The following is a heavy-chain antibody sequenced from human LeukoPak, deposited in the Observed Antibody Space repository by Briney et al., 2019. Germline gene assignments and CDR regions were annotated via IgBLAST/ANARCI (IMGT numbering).Heavy chain of an antibody. CDR3: ARVLSGSWDWFDP. CDR1: RFTFSDYW. CDR2: IKEDGSEK. V-gene: IGHV3-7*01. Sequence: GGSLRLSCAASRFTFSDYWMSWVRQAPGKGLEWLANIKEDGSEKYYVDSVKGRFTVSRDNAKNSLYLQMNSLRAEDTAVYYCARVLSGSWDWFDPWGQGTLVTVSS. D-gene: IGHD3-22*01. J-gene: IGHJ5*02.